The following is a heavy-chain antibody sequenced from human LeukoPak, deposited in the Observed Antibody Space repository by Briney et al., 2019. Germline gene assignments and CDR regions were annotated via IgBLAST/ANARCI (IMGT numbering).Heavy chain of an antibody. CDR2: INHSGST. V-gene: IGHV4-34*01. J-gene: IGHJ5*02. Sequence: ASETLSLTCAVYGGSFSGYYWSWIRQPPGRGLEWIGEINHSGSTNYNPSLKSRVTISVDTSKNQFSLKLSPVTAADTAVYYCARASSPNNWFDPWGQGTLVTVSS. CDR1: GGSFSGYY. CDR3: ARASSPNNWFDP.